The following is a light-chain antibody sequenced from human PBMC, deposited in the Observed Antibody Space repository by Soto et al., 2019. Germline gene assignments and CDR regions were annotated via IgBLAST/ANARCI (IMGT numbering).Light chain of an antibody. Sequence: AIRMTQSPSSFSASTGDRVTLTWRASQGISSYLAWYKQKPGKAPKLLSYAASTLQSGVPSRVRGSGSGTDFTLTISCLQSEDFETYYCQQYYSYPRTFGQGTKVDI. CDR3: QQYYSYPRT. CDR1: QGISSY. V-gene: IGKV1-8*01. CDR2: AAS. J-gene: IGKJ1*01.